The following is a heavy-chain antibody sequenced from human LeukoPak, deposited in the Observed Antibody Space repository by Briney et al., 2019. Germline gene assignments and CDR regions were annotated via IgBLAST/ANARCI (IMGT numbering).Heavy chain of an antibody. Sequence: GGSLRLSCAASGFTFSSYAMSWVRQAPGKGLEWVSAISGSGGSTYYADSVKGRFTISRDNSKNTLYLQMNSLRAEDTAVYYCAKGAQEMIVALDAFDIWGQGTMVTVSS. V-gene: IGHV3-23*01. CDR3: AKGAQEMIVALDAFDI. CDR2: ISGSGGST. CDR1: GFTFSSYA. J-gene: IGHJ3*02. D-gene: IGHD3-22*01.